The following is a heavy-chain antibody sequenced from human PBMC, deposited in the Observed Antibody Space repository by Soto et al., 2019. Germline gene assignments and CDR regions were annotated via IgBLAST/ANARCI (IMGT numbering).Heavy chain of an antibody. D-gene: IGHD1-26*01. CDR2: ISGSGGST. J-gene: IGHJ6*02. CDR3: AKEAMSGSYSIYYYYGMDV. Sequence: PGGSLRLSCAASGFTFSSYAMSWVRQAPGKGLEWVSAISGSGGSTYYADSVKGRFTISRDNSKNTLYLQMNSLRAEDTAVYYCAKEAMSGSYSIYYYYGMDVWGQGTTVTVSS. CDR1: GFTFSSYA. V-gene: IGHV3-23*01.